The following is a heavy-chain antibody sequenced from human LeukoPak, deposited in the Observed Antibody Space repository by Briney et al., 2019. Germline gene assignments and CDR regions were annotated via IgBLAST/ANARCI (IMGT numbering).Heavy chain of an antibody. CDR3: VRDGGRLNFGNGASFDY. V-gene: IGHV3-11*06. J-gene: IGHJ4*02. CDR1: GLTFSDYY. Sequence: PGGSLRLSCAASGLTFSDYYMNWTRQAPGKGLEWVSSISSSSSYIHYADSVKGRFTISRDNAKNTLYLQMNSLRAEDTAMYYCVRDGGRLNFGNGASFDYWGQGTLVTVSS. CDR2: ISSSSSYI. D-gene: IGHD3-10*01.